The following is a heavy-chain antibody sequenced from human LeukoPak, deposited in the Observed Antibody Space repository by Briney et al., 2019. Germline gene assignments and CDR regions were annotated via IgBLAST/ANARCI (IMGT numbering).Heavy chain of an antibody. V-gene: IGHV4-39*02. CDR2: IYYSGST. CDR3: ARDSLDYYDSSGYYSFDP. J-gene: IGHJ5*02. Sequence: SETLSLTCTVSGGSISSSSYYWGWIRQPPGKGLEWIGSIYYSGSTYYNPSLKSRVTISVDTSKNQFSLKLSSVTAADTAVYYCARDSLDYYDSSGYYSFDPWGQGTLVTVSS. CDR1: GGSISSSSYY. D-gene: IGHD3-22*01.